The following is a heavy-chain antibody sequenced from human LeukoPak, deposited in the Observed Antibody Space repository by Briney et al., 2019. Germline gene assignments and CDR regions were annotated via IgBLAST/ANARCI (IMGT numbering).Heavy chain of an antibody. CDR2: ISVDFSPI. D-gene: IGHD2-15*01. CDR1: GFTFSSYS. Sequence: GGSLRLSCAASGFTFSSYSMNWVRQAPGKGLEWVSYISVDFSPIYYRDSVKGRFTISRDNAMNSLYLQMNSLRAEDTAVYYCAKGGYCSGGSCYSFDPWGQGTLVTVSS. CDR3: AKGGYCSGGSCYSFDP. V-gene: IGHV3-48*01. J-gene: IGHJ5*02.